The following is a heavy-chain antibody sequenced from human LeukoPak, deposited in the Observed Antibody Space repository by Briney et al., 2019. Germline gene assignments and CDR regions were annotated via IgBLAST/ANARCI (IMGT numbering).Heavy chain of an antibody. CDR3: ARGGRVVVVAATPSTTPGLLHWLDP. CDR2: ISAYKGNT. CDR1: GYTFTSYG. Sequence: ASVKVSCKASGYTFTSYGISWVRQAPGQGLEWMGWISAYKGNTKYAQKVLGRVTMTTDTSTSTAYMELRSLRSDDTAVYYCARGGRVVVVAATPSTTPGLLHWLDPWGQGTLVSVSS. D-gene: IGHD2-15*01. J-gene: IGHJ5*02. V-gene: IGHV1-18*01.